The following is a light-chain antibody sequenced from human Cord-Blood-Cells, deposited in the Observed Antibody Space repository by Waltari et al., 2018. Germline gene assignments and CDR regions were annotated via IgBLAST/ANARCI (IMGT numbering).Light chain of an antibody. V-gene: IGKV3-11*01. CDR1: QSVSSY. CDR2: DAS. J-gene: IGKJ1*01. CDR3: QQRSNWPT. Sequence: ELVLPQSPATPSLSPGERANLSCRASQSVSSYLAWYQQKPGQAPRILIYDASNRATGIPARFSGSGSGTDFTLTISSLEPEDFAVYYCQQRSNWPTFGQGTKVEIK.